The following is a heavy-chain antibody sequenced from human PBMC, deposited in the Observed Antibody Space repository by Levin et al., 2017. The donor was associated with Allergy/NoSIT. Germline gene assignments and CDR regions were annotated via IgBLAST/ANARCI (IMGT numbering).Heavy chain of an antibody. CDR2: ISSSSTYT. D-gene: IGHD3-16*01. V-gene: IGHV3-21*01. CDR1: GFTFSSYS. Sequence: GESLKISCAASGFTFSSYSMNWVRQAPGKGLEWVSSISSSSTYTFYADSVKGRFTISRDNAKNSLFLQMSSLRAEDTAVYYCARSKGAYPLKSAFDVWGQGALVTVSS. J-gene: IGHJ3*01. CDR3: ARSKGAYPLKSAFDV.